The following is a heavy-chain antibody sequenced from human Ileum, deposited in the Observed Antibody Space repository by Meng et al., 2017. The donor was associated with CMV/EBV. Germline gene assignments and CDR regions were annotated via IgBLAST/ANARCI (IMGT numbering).Heavy chain of an antibody. CDR2: IIPIFGTA. CDR3: AREGGDYLFDY. CDR1: GGTFSSYA. Sequence: SCQASGGTFSSYAISWVRQAPGQGLEWMGGIIPIFGTANYAQKFQGRVTITTDESTSTAYMELSSLRSEDTAVYYCAREGGDYLFDYWGQGTLVTVSS. D-gene: IGHD2-21*02. J-gene: IGHJ4*02. V-gene: IGHV1-69*05.